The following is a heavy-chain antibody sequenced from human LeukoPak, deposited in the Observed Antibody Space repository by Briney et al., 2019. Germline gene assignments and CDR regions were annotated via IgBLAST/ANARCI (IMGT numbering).Heavy chain of an antibody. D-gene: IGHD6-13*01. CDR3: ARDSIAAAGSHDY. J-gene: IGHJ4*02. CDR2: IYYSGST. Sequence: PSETLSLTCTVSGGSISSSSYYWGWIRQPPGKGLEWIGSIYYSGSTYYNPSLKSRVTISVDTSKNQFSLKLSSVTAADTAVYYCARDSIAAAGSHDYWGQGTLVTVSS. CDR1: GGSISSSSYY. V-gene: IGHV4-39*07.